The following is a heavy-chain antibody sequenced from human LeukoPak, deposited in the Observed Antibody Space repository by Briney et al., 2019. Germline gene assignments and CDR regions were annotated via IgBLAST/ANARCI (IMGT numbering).Heavy chain of an antibody. CDR3: AELGITMIGGV. D-gene: IGHD3-10*02. CDR2: ISSSGSTI. CDR1: GFTFRGSA. J-gene: IGHJ6*04. Sequence: GGPLRLSCAASGFTFRGSAMHWVRQAPGKGLEWVSYISSSGSTIYYADSVKGRFTISRDNAKNSLYLQMNSLRAEDTAVYYCAELGITMIGGVWGKGTTVTISS. V-gene: IGHV3-48*03.